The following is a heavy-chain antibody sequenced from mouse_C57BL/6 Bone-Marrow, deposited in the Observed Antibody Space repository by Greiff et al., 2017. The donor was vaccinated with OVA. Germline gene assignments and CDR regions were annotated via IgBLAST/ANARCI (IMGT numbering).Heavy chain of an antibody. CDR2: INPYNGGT. V-gene: IGHV1-19*01. J-gene: IGHJ2*01. CDR3: ARDYGSSLDY. Sequence: VQLQQSGPVLVKPGASVKMSCKASGYTFTDYYMNWVKQSHGKSLEWIGVINPYNGGTSYNQKFKGKATLTVDKSSSTAYMELNSLTSEESAVYYCARDYGSSLDYWGQGTTLTVSS. D-gene: IGHD1-1*01. CDR1: GYTFTDYY.